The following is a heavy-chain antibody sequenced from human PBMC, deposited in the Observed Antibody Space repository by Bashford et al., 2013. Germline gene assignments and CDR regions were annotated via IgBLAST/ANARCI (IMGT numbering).Heavy chain of an antibody. J-gene: IGHJ5*02. CDR1: GYTFTSYG. Sequence: ASVKVSCKASGYTFTSYGISWVRQAPGQGLEWMGWISTYNGDTKYAQIFQGRVSMTRDTSTSTAYMELRSLRSDDTAVYYCAREPRVVSAEAYNWFDPWGQGTQVTVSS. V-gene: IGHV1-18*01. CDR2: ISTYNGDT. CDR3: AREPRVVSAEAYNWFDP. D-gene: IGHD3-22*01.